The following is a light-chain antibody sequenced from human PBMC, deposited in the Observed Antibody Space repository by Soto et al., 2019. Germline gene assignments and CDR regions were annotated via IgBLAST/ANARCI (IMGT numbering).Light chain of an antibody. CDR3: QQRHSPPHT. J-gene: IGKJ1*01. V-gene: IGKV1-39*01. CDR2: GAS. CDR1: QPITSY. Sequence: DIQITQSPSSLSASVGDRVTITCRASQPITSYLNWYNQKPGKAPKLLIYGASKLQSGVPSRFSGSGSGTDFTLTISSLQPEDFATYYCQQRHSPPHTFGQGTKVEVK.